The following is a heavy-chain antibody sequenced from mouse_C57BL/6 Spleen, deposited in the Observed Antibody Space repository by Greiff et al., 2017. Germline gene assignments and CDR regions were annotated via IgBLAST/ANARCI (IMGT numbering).Heavy chain of an antibody. CDR1: GYAFSSPW. J-gene: IGHJ2*01. D-gene: IGHD2-1*01. CDR2: IYPGDGDT. CDR3: ARLGYGNYEDY. V-gene: IGHV1-82*01. Sequence: VQLQQSGPELVKPGASVKISCKASGYAFSSPWMNWVKQRPGKGLEWIGRIYPGDGDTNYNGKFKGKATLTADKSSSTAYMQLSSLTSEDSAVYFCARLGYGNYEDYWGQGTTLTVSS.